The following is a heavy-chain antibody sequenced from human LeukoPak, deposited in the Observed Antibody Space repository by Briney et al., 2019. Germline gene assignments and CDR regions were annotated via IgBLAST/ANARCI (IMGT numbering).Heavy chain of an antibody. CDR2: INFDGTNTGSST. D-gene: IGHD3-10*01. CDR3: ARGYYYGSGSFDY. V-gene: IGHV3-74*01. CDR1: GFTFSSYW. Sequence: GGSLRLSCAASGFTFSSYWMHWVRHAPGKGLVWVSRINFDGTNTGSSTSYADSVKGRYTISRDNAKNALYLQMNSLRAEDTAVYYCARGYYYGSGSFDYWGQGTLVTVSS. J-gene: IGHJ4*02.